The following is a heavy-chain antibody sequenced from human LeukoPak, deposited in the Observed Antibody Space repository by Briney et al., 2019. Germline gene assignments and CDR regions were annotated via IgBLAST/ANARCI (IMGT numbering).Heavy chain of an antibody. D-gene: IGHD2-2*01. CDR3: ARQMYRYYFDY. CDR1: GFTFSSYA. CDR2: ISGSGGST. V-gene: IGHV3-23*01. J-gene: IGHJ4*02. Sequence: GGSLRLSCAASGFTFSSYAMSWVRQAPGKGLEWVSAISGSGGSTYYADSVKGRFTISRDSSKNTLYLQMNSLRAEDTAVYYCARQMYRYYFDYWGQGTLVTVSS.